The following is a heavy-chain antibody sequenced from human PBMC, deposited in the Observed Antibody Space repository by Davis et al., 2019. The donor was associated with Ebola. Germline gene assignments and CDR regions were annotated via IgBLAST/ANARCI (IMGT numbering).Heavy chain of an antibody. J-gene: IGHJ4*02. D-gene: IGHD6-19*01. Sequence: GGSLRLSCAASGFTFSSYGMHWVRQAPGKGLEWLAVISSDGSETNYTDSVKGRFTISRDNSKNTLYLQMNSLRAEDTAVYYCARAPPRGSSGTDYWGQGTLVTVSS. CDR1: GFTFSSYG. CDR3: ARAPPRGSSGTDY. V-gene: IGHV3-33*08. CDR2: ISSDGSET.